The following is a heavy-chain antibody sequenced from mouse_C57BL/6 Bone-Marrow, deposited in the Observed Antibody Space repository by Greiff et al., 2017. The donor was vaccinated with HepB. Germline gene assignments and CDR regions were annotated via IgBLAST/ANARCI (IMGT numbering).Heavy chain of an antibody. CDR1: GYTFTSYG. D-gene: IGHD2-3*01. Sequence: LVESGAELARPGASVKLSCKASGYTFTSYGISWVKQRTGQGLEWIGEIYPRSGNTYYNEKFKGKATLTADKSSSTAYMELRSLTSEDSAVYFCARYDGYYFYYAMDYWGQGTSVTVSS. V-gene: IGHV1-81*01. CDR2: IYPRSGNT. CDR3: ARYDGYYFYYAMDY. J-gene: IGHJ4*01.